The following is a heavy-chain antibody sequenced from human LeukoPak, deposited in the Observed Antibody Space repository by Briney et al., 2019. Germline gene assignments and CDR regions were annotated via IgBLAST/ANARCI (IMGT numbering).Heavy chain of an antibody. CDR1: GGSISSFY. CDR3: ARVIMSSLYYYYMDV. CDR2: ISDSGST. D-gene: IGHD3-3*01. V-gene: IGHV4-59*01. J-gene: IGHJ6*03. Sequence: PSETLSLTCTVSGGSISSFYWSWIRQPPGKGLEWIGYISDSGSTNYNPSLKSRVTISVDTSKSRFSLKLSSVTAADTAVYYCARVIMSSLYYYYMDVWGKGTTVTVSS.